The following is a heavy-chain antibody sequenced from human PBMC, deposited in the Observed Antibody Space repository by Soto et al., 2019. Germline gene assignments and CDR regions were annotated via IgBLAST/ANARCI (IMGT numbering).Heavy chain of an antibody. V-gene: IGHV3-7*03. CDR3: AREVLRYFDWSGFDP. CDR1: GFTFSSYW. J-gene: IGHJ5*02. Sequence: PGWSLRLSCAASGFTFSSYWMSLVRQAPGKGLEWVANIKQDGSEKYYVDSVKGRFTISRDNAKNSLYLQMNSLRAEDTAVYYCAREVLRYFDWSGFDPWGQGTMVTVSS. CDR2: IKQDGSEK. D-gene: IGHD3-9*01.